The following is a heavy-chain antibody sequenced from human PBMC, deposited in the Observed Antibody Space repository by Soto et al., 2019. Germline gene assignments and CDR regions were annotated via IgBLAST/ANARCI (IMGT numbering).Heavy chain of an antibody. Sequence: EVQLVESGGGLVQPGGSLRLSCAASGFSFSSHWMTWVRQAPGKGPEGVAYIKQDGSEKYYVDSVMGRFTMSRDNTQSSLSLQMNTLRVEDTAVYYCARVTSPGYFDSWGQGTLVTVSS. CDR2: IKQDGSEK. V-gene: IGHV3-7*05. J-gene: IGHJ4*02. CDR1: GFSFSSHW. CDR3: ARVTSPGYFDS.